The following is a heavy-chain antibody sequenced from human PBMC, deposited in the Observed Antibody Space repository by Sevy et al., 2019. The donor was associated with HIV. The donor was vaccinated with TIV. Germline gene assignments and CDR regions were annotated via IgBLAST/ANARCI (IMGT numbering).Heavy chain of an antibody. CDR1: GFAFSNYYA. J-gene: IGHJ6*02. Sequence: GGSLRLSCAASGFAFSNYYAMHWVRQAPGKGLEWVALISYDGSDKYYADSVKGRFTISRDNFKNTLYLQMNSLTTEDTAVYYCARPRANYVDHYFFYAMDVWGQGTTLTVSS. CDR2: ISYDGSDK. V-gene: IGHV3-30-3*01. D-gene: IGHD4-17*01. CDR3: ARPRANYVDHYFFYAMDV.